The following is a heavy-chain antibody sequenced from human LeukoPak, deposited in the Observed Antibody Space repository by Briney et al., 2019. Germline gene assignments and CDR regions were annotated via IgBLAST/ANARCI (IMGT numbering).Heavy chain of an antibody. CDR1: GFSFSTYT. CDR2: ISSSSTYI. Sequence: GGSLRLSCAASGFSFSTYTMNWVRHAPGKGLEWVSSISSSSTYIYYADSVKGRFTISRDNAKNTLYLQMNSLRAEDTAVYYCAKEGSLDGTDAFDIWGQGTMVTVSS. V-gene: IGHV3-21*01. CDR3: AKEGSLDGTDAFDI. J-gene: IGHJ3*02.